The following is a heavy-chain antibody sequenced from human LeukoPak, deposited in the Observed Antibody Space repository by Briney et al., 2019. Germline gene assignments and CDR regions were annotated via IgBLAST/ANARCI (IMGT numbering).Heavy chain of an antibody. Sequence: GGSLRLSCAASGFTFRSYAMHWVRQAPDKGLEWVAVISYDGPNKYYADSVKGRFTISRDNSKNTLYLQMNSLRTEDTAAYYCARVSNVYTYGYDALDIWGQGTIITVSS. D-gene: IGHD5-18*01. CDR2: ISYDGPNK. CDR1: GFTFRSYA. J-gene: IGHJ3*02. CDR3: ARVSNVYTYGYDALDI. V-gene: IGHV3-30*04.